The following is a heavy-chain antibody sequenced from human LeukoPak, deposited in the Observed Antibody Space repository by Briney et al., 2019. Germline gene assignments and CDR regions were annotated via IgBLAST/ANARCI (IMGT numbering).Heavy chain of an antibody. Sequence: GRSLRLSCAASGFTFSSYAMHWVRQAPGKGLEWVAVISYDGSNKYYADSVKGRFTISRDNSKNTLYLQMNSLRAEDTAVYYCARRSEGGWFDPWGQGTLVTVSS. CDR1: GFTFSSYA. CDR3: ARRSEGGWFDP. V-gene: IGHV3-30-3*01. D-gene: IGHD3-16*01. CDR2: ISYDGSNK. J-gene: IGHJ5*02.